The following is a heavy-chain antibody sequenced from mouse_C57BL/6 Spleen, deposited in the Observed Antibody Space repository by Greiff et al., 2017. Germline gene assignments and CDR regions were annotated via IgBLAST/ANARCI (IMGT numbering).Heavy chain of an antibody. Sequence: VKLQQPGAELVRPGTSVKLSCKASGYTFTSYWMHWVKQRPGQGLEWIGVIDPSDSYTNYNQKFKGKATLTVDTSSSTAYMQLSSLTSEDSAVYYCARYYGSSYGFDYWGQGTTLTVSS. D-gene: IGHD1-1*01. V-gene: IGHV1-59*01. CDR2: IDPSDSYT. CDR1: GYTFTSYW. J-gene: IGHJ2*01. CDR3: ARYYGSSYGFDY.